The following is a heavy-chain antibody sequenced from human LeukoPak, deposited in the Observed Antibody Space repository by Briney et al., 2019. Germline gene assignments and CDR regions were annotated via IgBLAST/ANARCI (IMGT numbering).Heavy chain of an antibody. V-gene: IGHV4-39*07. J-gene: IGHJ6*03. Sequence: SETLSLTCTVSGGSISSSSYYWGWIRQPPGKGLEWIGSIYYSGSTYYNPSLKSRVTISVDTSKNQFSLKLSSVIAADTAVYYCARDGGVVWFGEVRSVGYMDVWGKGTTVTVSS. CDR2: IYYSGST. CDR1: GGSISSSSYY. CDR3: ARDGGVVWFGEVRSVGYMDV. D-gene: IGHD3-10*01.